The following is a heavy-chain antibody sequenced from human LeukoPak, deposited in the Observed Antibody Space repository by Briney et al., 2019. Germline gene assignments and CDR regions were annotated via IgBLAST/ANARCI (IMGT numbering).Heavy chain of an antibody. CDR3: ARDYSNYYYYYGMDV. CDR2: IWYDGSNK. V-gene: IGHV3-33*01. Sequence: GGSLRLSCAASGFTFSSYGMHWVRRAPGKGLEWVAVIWYDGSNKYYADSVKGRFTTSRDNSKNTLYLQMNSLRAEDTAVYYCARDYSNYYYYYGMDVWGQGTTVTVSS. J-gene: IGHJ6*02. D-gene: IGHD4-4*01. CDR1: GFTFSSYG.